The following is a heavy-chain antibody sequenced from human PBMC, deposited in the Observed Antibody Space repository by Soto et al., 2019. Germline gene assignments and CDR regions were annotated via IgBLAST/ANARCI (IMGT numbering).Heavy chain of an antibody. J-gene: IGHJ6*02. D-gene: IGHD3-22*01. V-gene: IGHV4-31*03. Sequence: SETLSLTCTVSGGSISSGGYYWSWIRQHPGKGMEWIGYIYYSRSTYYNPSLKRRVTISVNTSKNLFSLKLSSVTAADMAVYYCARGSTYYDSSGPLDVWGQGTTVT. CDR2: IYYSRST. CDR1: GGSISSGGYY. CDR3: ARGSTYYDSSGPLDV.